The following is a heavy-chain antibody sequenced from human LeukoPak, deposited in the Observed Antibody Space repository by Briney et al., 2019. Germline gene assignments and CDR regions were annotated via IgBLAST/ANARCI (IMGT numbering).Heavy chain of an antibody. CDR2: INPNSGGT. CDR3: ARDQVPEVGISTGY. J-gene: IGHJ4*02. CDR1: GYTFTGYY. V-gene: IGHV1-2*02. Sequence: ASVKVSCKASGYTFTGYYMHWVRQAPGQGLEWMGWINPNSGGTNYAQKFQGRVTMTRDTSISTAYMELSRLRSGDTAVYYCARDQVPEVGISTGYWGQGTLVTVSS. D-gene: IGHD3-9*01.